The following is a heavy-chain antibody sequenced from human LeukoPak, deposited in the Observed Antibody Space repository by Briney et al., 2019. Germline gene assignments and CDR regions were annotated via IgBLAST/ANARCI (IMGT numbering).Heavy chain of an antibody. V-gene: IGHV4-61*02. CDR1: GDSISSGSYY. CDR2: IYTSGST. J-gene: IGHJ4*02. CDR3: ASLRYSSGWYGGRYFDY. Sequence: PSETLSLTCTVSGDSISSGSYYWSWIRQPAGKGLEWIGRIYTSGSTNYNPSLKSRVTISVDTSKNQFSLKLSSVTAADTAVYYCASLRYSSGWYGGRYFDYWGQGTLVTVSS. D-gene: IGHD6-19*01.